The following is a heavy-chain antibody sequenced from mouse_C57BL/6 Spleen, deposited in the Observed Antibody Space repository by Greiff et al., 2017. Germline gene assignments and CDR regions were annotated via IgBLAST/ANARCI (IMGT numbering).Heavy chain of an antibody. CDR2: ISSGGDYI. CDR3: TRDGDYDRGGFAY. D-gene: IGHD2-4*01. Sequence: VKLMESGGGLVKPGGSLKLSCAASGFTFSSYAMSWVRPTPEKRLEWVAYISSGGDYIYYADTVKGRFTISRDNARNTLYLQMSSLKSEDTAMYYCTRDGDYDRGGFAYWGQVTLVTVSA. V-gene: IGHV5-9-1*02. J-gene: IGHJ3*01. CDR1: GFTFSSYA.